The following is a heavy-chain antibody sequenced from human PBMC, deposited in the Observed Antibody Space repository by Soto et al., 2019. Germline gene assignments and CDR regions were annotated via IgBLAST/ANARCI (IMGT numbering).Heavy chain of an antibody. CDR1: GFTFSSYG. V-gene: IGHV3-30*18. D-gene: IGHD3-10*01. J-gene: IGHJ5*02. CDR3: AKGRFLNWFDP. CDR2: ISYDGSNK. Sequence: PGGSLRLSCAASGFTFSSYGMHWVRQAPGKGLEWVAVISYDGSNKYYADSVKGRFTISRDNSKNTLYLQMNSLRAEDTAVYYCAKGRFLNWFDPWGQGTLVTVSS.